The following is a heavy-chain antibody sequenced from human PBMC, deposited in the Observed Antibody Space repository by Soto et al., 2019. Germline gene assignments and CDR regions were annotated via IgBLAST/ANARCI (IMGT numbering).Heavy chain of an antibody. J-gene: IGHJ5*02. CDR1: GYAFTSFG. CDR3: ARGGVGCSGGSCPHNWFDP. CDR2: ISPYNGDT. V-gene: IGHV1-18*01. D-gene: IGHD2-15*01. Sequence: QVQLVQSGGEVKKPGASVKVSCKASGYAFTSFGISWVRQAPGQGFEWLGWISPYNGDTSYAQKFQGSINMATDTSTSPAYMELRSLRSDDTAVYYCARGGVGCSGGSCPHNWFDPWGQGTLVTVSS.